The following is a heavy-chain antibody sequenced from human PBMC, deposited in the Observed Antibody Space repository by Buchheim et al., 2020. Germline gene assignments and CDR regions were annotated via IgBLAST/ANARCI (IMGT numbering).Heavy chain of an antibody. Sequence: QVQLQQWGAGLLKPSETLSLTCAVYGGSFSGYYWNWIRQPPGKGLEWIGEINHSGSTNYNPSLKSPVTISGETSKNQFSLKLSSVTAADTAVYYCARVRAAAGWDSSPYYYGMDVWGQGTT. V-gene: IGHV4-34*01. D-gene: IGHD6-13*01. CDR1: GGSFSGYY. CDR2: INHSGST. J-gene: IGHJ6*02. CDR3: ARVRAAAGWDSSPYYYGMDV.